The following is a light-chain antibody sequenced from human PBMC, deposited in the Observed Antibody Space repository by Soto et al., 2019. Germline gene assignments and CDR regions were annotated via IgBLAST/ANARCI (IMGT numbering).Light chain of an antibody. V-gene: IGKV3-11*01. CDR1: QSVSTY. CDR3: QQRSGWYT. J-gene: IGKJ2*01. CDR2: DAS. Sequence: DIVLTQSPATLSLSPGERATLACRASQSVSTYLAWYQQRPGQAPRLLIYDASNRATGIPARFSGSGSGTDFTLTISSLEPEDFAIYYCQQRSGWYTFGQGTKVDSK.